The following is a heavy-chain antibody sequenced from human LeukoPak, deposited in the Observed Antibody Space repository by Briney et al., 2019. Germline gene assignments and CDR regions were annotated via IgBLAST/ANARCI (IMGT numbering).Heavy chain of an antibody. CDR3: ARGDSGSYAFDI. CDR1: GFTFSSCG. J-gene: IGHJ3*02. D-gene: IGHD1-26*01. Sequence: GGSLRLSCAASGFTFSSCGMHWVRQAPGKGLEWVAVIWYDGSNKYYADSVKGRFTISRDNSKNTLYLQMNSLRAEDTAVYYCARGDSGSYAFDIWGQGTMVTVSS. V-gene: IGHV3-33*01. CDR2: IWYDGSNK.